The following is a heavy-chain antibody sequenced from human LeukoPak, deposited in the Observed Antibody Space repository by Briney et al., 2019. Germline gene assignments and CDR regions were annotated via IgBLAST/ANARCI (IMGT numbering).Heavy chain of an antibody. CDR2: ISSNGGST. J-gene: IGHJ4*02. CDR3: ARGAHYYYDRSGYYYFDY. CDR1: GLTFSTYA. D-gene: IGHD3-22*01. Sequence: GGSLRLSCAASGLTFSTYAMHWVRQAPGKGLEYVSGISSNGGSTYYANSVKGRFTISRDNSKNTLFLQMGSLRAEDMAVYYRARGAHYYYDRSGYYYFDYWGQGTLVTVSS. V-gene: IGHV3-64*01.